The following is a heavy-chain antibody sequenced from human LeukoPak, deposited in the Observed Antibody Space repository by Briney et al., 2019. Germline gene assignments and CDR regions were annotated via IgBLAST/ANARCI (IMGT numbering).Heavy chain of an antibody. CDR3: ARATGDYAWYFDL. V-gene: IGHV1-2*06. CDR2: INPNSGGT. D-gene: IGHD4-17*01. CDR1: GYTFAGYY. Sequence: ASVKVSCKASGYTFAGYYMHWVRQAPGPGLEWMGRINPNSGGTNYVQKFQGRVTMTRDTSISTAYMELSRLRSDDTAVYYCARATGDYAWYFDLWGRGTLVTVSS. J-gene: IGHJ2*01.